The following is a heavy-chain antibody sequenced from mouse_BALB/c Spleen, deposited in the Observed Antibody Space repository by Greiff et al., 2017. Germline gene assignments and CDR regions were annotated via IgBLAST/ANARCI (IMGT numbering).Heavy chain of an antibody. D-gene: IGHD1-1*01. Sequence: DVKLVESGGGLVQPKGSLKLSCAASGFTFNTYAMNWVRQAPGKGLEWVARIRSKSNNYATYYADSVKDRFTISRDDSQSMLYLQMNNLKTEDTAMYYCVSLRFYYAMDYGGQGTSVTVSS. CDR3: VSLRFYYAMDY. J-gene: IGHJ4*01. CDR1: GFTFNTYA. CDR2: IRSKSNNYAT. V-gene: IGHV10-1*02.